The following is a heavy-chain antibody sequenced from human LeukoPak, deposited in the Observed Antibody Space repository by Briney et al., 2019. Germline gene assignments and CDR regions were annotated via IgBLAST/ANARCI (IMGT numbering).Heavy chain of an antibody. V-gene: IGHV4-59*02. CDR1: GGSVSGYY. J-gene: IGHJ4*02. D-gene: IGHD2-15*01. CDR2: VYYSGST. Sequence: SETLSLTCVVSGGSVSGYYWGWIRQPPGRGLEWIGYVYYSGSTNYNPSFKSRITISVGTSRNQFSLQLSSVTAADTAVYYCARIHRYCSGGACYVLDNWGQGTLVAVSS. CDR3: ARIHRYCSGGACYVLDN.